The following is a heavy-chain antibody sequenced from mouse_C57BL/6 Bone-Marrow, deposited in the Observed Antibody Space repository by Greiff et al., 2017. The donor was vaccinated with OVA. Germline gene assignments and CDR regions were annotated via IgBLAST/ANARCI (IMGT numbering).Heavy chain of an antibody. CDR2: ISSGSSTI. J-gene: IGHJ2*01. V-gene: IGHV5-17*01. Sequence: VQLKESGGGLVKPGGSLKLSCAASGFTFSDYGMHWVRQAPEKGLEWVAYISSGSSTIYYADTVKGRFTISRDNAKNTLFLQMTSLRSEDTAMYYCARDGYPYYFDYWGQGTTLTVSS. CDR1: GFTFSDYG. D-gene: IGHD2-3*01. CDR3: ARDGYPYYFDY.